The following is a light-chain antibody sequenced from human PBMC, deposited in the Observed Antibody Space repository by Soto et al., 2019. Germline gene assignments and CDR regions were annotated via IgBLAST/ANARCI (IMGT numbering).Light chain of an antibody. CDR2: GAS. Sequence: EIVMTQSPVTLSVSPGERATLSCRASQSVRSTYLAWYQQKPGQAPRLLIYGASKRATGIPDRFSGSGSGTDFTLTISRLEPEDFAVYYCQQYGNSPITFGQGTRLEI. J-gene: IGKJ5*01. V-gene: IGKV3-20*01. CDR1: QSVRSTY. CDR3: QQYGNSPIT.